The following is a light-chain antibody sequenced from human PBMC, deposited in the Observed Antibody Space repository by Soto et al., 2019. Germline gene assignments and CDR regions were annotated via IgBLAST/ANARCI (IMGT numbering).Light chain of an antibody. CDR2: TNY. Sequence: SSLTKPPSTSGTPGQMVTISCSGSSSNIGTNPVNWYQQLPGTAPKLLIYTNYQRPSGVPDRFSGSKSGTSASLAISGLQSEDEADYYCAAWDDSLNGHVFGTGTKVTVL. CDR3: AAWDDSLNGHV. CDR1: SSNIGTNP. V-gene: IGLV1-44*01. J-gene: IGLJ1*01.